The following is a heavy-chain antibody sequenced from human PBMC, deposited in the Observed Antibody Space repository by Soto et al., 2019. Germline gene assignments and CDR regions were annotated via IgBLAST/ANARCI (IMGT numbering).Heavy chain of an antibody. D-gene: IGHD2-2*01. Sequence: QVQLVQSGAEVKKPGSSVKVSCKASGGTFSSYTISWVRQAPGQGLEWMGRIIPILGIANYAQKFQGRVTITADKSTSTAYMQLSSLRSEDTAVYYCARDRVCSSTSCYFASWGQGTRVTVSS. CDR1: GGTFSSYT. J-gene: IGHJ4*02. CDR2: IIPILGIA. CDR3: ARDRVCSSTSCYFAS. V-gene: IGHV1-69*08.